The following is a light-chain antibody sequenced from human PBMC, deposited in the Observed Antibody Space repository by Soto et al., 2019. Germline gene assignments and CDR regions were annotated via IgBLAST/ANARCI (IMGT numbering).Light chain of an antibody. V-gene: IGKV3-20*01. CDR2: GAS. Sequence: DIVLTQSPDTLSLSPGERATLSCRASQTISDNHLAWYQQKPGQSPRLLISGASVRAPGVPDRFSGSGSETDFTLTISRLEPEDFGFYYCQQYGSSPEISIGPGTKVDIK. CDR1: QTISDNH. J-gene: IGKJ3*01. CDR3: QQYGSSPEIS.